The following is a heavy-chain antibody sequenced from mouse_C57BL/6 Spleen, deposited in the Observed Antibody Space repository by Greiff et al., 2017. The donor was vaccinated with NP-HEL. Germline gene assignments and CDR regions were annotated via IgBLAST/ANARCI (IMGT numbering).Heavy chain of an antibody. CDR2: ISYDGSN. CDR3: AREGYDYFDY. CDR1: GYSITSGYY. Sequence: ESGPGLVKPSQSLSLTCSVTGYSITSGYYWNWIRQFPGNKLEWMGYISYDGSNNYNPSLKNRISITRDISKNQFFLKLNSVTTEDTATYYCAREGYDYFDYWGQGTTLTVSS. V-gene: IGHV3-6*01. D-gene: IGHD2-2*01. J-gene: IGHJ2*01.